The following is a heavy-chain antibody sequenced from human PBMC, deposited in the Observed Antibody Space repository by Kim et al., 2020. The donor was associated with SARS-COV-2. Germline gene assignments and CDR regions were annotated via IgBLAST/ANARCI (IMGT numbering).Heavy chain of an antibody. CDR2: NYYSGSS. J-gene: IGHJ4*02. V-gene: IGHV4-39*01. Sequence: NYYSGSSNYNPALKSRFTRSVDTSKNQFSLPLSSVTAADTAVYYCARRQLWGQGTLVTVSS. D-gene: IGHD6-13*01. CDR3: ARRQL.